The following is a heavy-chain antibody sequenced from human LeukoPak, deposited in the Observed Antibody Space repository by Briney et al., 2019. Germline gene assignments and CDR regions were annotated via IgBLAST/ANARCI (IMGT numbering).Heavy chain of an antibody. J-gene: IGHJ4*02. CDR2: INHSGST. V-gene: IGHV4-34*01. CDR1: GGSFSGYY. CDR3: ARIPGDY. Sequence: SETLSLTCAVYGGSFSGYYWSWIRQPPGKGLEWIGEINHSGSTNYNPSLKSRVTISVDTSKNQFSLKLSSVTAADTAVYYCARIPGDYWGQGTLVTVSS.